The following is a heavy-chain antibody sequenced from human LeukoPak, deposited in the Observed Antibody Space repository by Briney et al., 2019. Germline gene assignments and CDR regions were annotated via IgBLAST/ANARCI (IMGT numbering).Heavy chain of an antibody. CDR2: IRYDGSNK. J-gene: IGHJ4*02. D-gene: IGHD6-19*01. V-gene: IGHV3-30*02. Sequence: GGSLRLSCEASGFTFSDHFLDWVRQAPGKGLEWVAFIRYDGSNKYYADSVKGRFTISRDNSKNTLYLQMNSLRAEDTAVYYCAKDLGSSGWYIDYWGQGTLVTVSS. CDR3: AKDLGSSGWYIDY. CDR1: GFTFSDHF.